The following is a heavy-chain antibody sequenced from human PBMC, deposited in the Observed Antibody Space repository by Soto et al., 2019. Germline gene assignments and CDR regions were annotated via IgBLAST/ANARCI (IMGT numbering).Heavy chain of an antibody. CDR3: ARDNYDSSGYPLSFDY. V-gene: IGHV4-4*02. J-gene: IGHJ4*02. CDR1: GGSISSSNW. D-gene: IGHD3-22*01. CDR2: IYHSGGT. Sequence: SETLSLTCAVSGGSISSSNWWSWVRQPPGKGLEWIGEIYHSGGTNYNPSLKSRVTISVDKSKNQFSLKLSSATAADTAVYYCARDNYDSSGYPLSFDYWGQGTLVTVSS.